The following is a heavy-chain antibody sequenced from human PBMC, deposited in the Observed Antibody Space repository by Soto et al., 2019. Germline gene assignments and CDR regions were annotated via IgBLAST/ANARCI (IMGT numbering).Heavy chain of an antibody. V-gene: IGHV4-30-4*01. CDR1: CGSISSGDYY. D-gene: IGHD3-9*01. J-gene: IGHJ6*02. CDR2: IYYSGST. Sequence: LSLTCTVSCGSISSGDYYWSWIRRPPGKCLEWIGYIYYSGSTYYNPSLKSRVTISVDTSKNQFSLKLSSVTAADTAVYYCARESRYYDILTGYYYYYGMDVWGQGTTVTVSS. CDR3: ARESRYYDILTGYYYYYGMDV.